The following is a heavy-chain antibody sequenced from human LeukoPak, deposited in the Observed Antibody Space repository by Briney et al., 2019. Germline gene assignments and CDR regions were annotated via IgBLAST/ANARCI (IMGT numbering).Heavy chain of an antibody. CDR1: GYTFTSYG. Sequence: ASVKVSCKASGYTFTSYGICWVRQAPGQGLEWMGWISAYNGNTNYAQKLQGRVTMTTDTSTSTAYMELRSLRSDDTAVYYCARDWIVVVPAAIPPGYWGQGTLVTVSS. J-gene: IGHJ4*02. CDR2: ISAYNGNT. D-gene: IGHD2-2*02. V-gene: IGHV1-18*01. CDR3: ARDWIVVVPAAIPPGY.